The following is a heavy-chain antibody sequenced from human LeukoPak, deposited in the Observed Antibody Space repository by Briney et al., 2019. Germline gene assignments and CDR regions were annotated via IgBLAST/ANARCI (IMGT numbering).Heavy chain of an antibody. CDR2: INHSGST. V-gene: IGHV4-34*01. J-gene: IGHJ4*02. Sequence: SETLSLTCAVYGGSFSGYYWSWIRQSPGKGLEWIGEINHSGSTNYNPSLKSRVTISVDTSKNQFSLKLSSVTAADTAVYYCARERASVSDSSSWFDYWGQGTLVTVSS. CDR3: ARERASVSDSSSWFDY. D-gene: IGHD6-13*01. CDR1: GGSFSGYY.